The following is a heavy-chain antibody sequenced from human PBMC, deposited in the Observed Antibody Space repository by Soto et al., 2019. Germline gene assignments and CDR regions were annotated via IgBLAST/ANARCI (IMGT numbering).Heavy chain of an antibody. CDR2: IYYSGST. V-gene: IGHV4-39*01. CDR3: AGTLSTYYYDSSGYYPFDY. CDR1: GGSISSSSYY. Sequence: TLSLTCTVSGGSISSSSYYWGWIRQPPGKGLEWIGSIYYSGSTYYNPSLKSRVTISVDTSKNQFSLKLSSVTAADTAVYYCAGTLSTYYYDSSGYYPFDYWGQGTLVTVSS. D-gene: IGHD3-22*01. J-gene: IGHJ4*02.